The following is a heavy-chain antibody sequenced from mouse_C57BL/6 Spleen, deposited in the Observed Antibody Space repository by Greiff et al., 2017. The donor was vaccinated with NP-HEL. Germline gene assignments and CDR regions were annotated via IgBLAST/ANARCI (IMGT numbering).Heavy chain of an antibody. Sequence: QVQLQQSGAELVRPGTSVKVSCKASGYAFTNYLIEWVKQRPGQGLEWIGVINPGSGGTNYNEKFKGKATLTADKSSSTAYMQLSSLTSEDSAVYFCARPYAERGSSYDYFDYWGQGTTLTVSS. CDR3: ARPYAERGSSYDYFDY. D-gene: IGHD1-1*01. CDR1: GYAFTNYL. J-gene: IGHJ2*01. CDR2: INPGSGGT. V-gene: IGHV1-54*01.